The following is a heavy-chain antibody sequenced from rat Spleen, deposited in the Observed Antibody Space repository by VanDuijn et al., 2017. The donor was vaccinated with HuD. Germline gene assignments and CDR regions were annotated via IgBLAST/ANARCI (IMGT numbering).Heavy chain of an antibody. Sequence: QVQLKESGPGLVQSSQTLSLTCTVSGFSLISYAVNWIRQPPGKGLEWMGRMRFDGDTYYNSALKSRLSISRDTSKNQVFLKMNSLQTEDTAIYFCIRERYGNPASYYFDYWGQGVMVTVSS. V-gene: IGHV2S30*01. D-gene: IGHD1-7*01. CDR3: IRERYGNPASYYFDY. CDR2: MRFDGDT. CDR1: GFSLISYA. J-gene: IGHJ2*01.